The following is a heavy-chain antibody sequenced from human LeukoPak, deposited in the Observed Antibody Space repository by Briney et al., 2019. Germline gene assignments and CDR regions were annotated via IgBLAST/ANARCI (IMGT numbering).Heavy chain of an antibody. CDR1: GFTFSSYA. Sequence: PGGSLRLSCAASGFTFSSYAMHWVRQAPGKGLEYVSAISSNGGSTYYANSVKGRFTISGDNSKNTLYLQMGSLRAEDMAVYYCARVSYYYDSSGYLDAFDIWGQGTMVTVSS. CDR2: ISSNGGST. J-gene: IGHJ3*02. V-gene: IGHV3-64*01. CDR3: ARVSYYYDSSGYLDAFDI. D-gene: IGHD3-22*01.